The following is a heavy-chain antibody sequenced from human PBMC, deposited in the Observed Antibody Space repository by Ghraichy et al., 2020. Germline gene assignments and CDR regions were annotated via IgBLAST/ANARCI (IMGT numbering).Heavy chain of an antibody. Sequence: ASVKVSCKASGYTFTSYGISWVRQAPGQGLEWMGWISAYNGNTNYAQKLQGRVTMTTDTSTSTAYMELRSLRSDDTAVYYCARAPPYDSTTSEYFQHWGQGTLVTVSS. V-gene: IGHV1-18*01. J-gene: IGHJ1*01. CDR3: ARAPPYDSTTSEYFQH. D-gene: IGHD3-22*01. CDR1: GYTFTSYG. CDR2: ISAYNGNT.